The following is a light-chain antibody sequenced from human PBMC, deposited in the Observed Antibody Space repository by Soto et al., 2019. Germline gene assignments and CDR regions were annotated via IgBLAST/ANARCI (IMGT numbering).Light chain of an antibody. V-gene: IGLV2-14*01. CDR2: EVS. J-gene: IGLJ1*01. CDR3: SSYTSRSTLDYV. Sequence: QSALTQPASVSGSPGQSITISCTGTSSDVGGYNYVSWYQQHPGKAPKLMIYEVSNRPSGVSNRFSGSKSGNTASLTFSGLQAEDEADYYCSSYTSRSTLDYVFGSGTKLTVL. CDR1: SSDVGGYNY.